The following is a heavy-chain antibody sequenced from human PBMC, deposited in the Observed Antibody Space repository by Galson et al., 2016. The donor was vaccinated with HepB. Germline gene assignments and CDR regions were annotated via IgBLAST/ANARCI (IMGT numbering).Heavy chain of an antibody. Sequence: SETLSLTCTVSGGSISSSNYYWGWIRQPPGKGLEWIGSIYYSGSTYYNPSLRSRVTMSVDTSKNQFSLKLSSVTAADTAVYYCASSDWVRYFDYWGQGTLVTVSS. D-gene: IGHD6-19*01. CDR3: ASSDWVRYFDY. V-gene: IGHV4-39*01. CDR1: GGSISSSNYY. CDR2: IYYSGST. J-gene: IGHJ4*02.